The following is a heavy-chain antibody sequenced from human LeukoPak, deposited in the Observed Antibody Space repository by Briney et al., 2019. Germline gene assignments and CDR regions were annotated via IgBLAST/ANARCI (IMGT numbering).Heavy chain of an antibody. CDR2: ISSSGSTI. V-gene: IGHV3-48*03. J-gene: IGHJ4*02. CDR1: GFTFSSYE. CDR3: AGAGYCSGGSCYHDF. Sequence: PGGSLRLSCAASGFTFSSYEMNWVRQAPGKGLEWVSYISSSGSTIYYADSVKGRFTISRDNAKNSLYLQMNSLRAEDTAVCYCAGAGYCSGGSCYHDFWGQGTLVTVSS. D-gene: IGHD2-15*01.